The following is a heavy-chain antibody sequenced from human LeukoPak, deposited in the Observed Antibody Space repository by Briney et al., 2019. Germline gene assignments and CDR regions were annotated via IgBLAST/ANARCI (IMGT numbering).Heavy chain of an antibody. V-gene: IGHV4-61*05. D-gene: IGHD3-10*01. CDR1: GGSISSSSYY. CDR2: IYYSGST. CDR3: AREFGGGMDV. J-gene: IGHJ6*02. Sequence: PSETLSLTCTVSGGSISSSSYYWGWIRQLPGKGLEWIGYIYYSGSTNYNPSLKSRVTISVDTSKNQFSLKLSSVTAADTAVYYCAREFGGGMDVWGQGTTVTVSS.